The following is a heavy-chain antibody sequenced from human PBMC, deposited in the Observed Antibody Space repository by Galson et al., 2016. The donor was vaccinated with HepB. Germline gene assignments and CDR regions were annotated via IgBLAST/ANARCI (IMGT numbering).Heavy chain of an antibody. CDR1: GITFSNYE. V-gene: IGHV3-48*03. Sequence: SLRLSCAGSGITFSNYEMIWVRQAPGKGLEWITYISSSGSTKYYADSVKGRFTVSRDNVKHSLSLQMNSLGAEDTAVYYCASGLEGFDIWGQGTLVTVSS. D-gene: IGHD3-10*01. CDR2: ISSSGSTK. CDR3: ASGLEGFDI. J-gene: IGHJ3*02.